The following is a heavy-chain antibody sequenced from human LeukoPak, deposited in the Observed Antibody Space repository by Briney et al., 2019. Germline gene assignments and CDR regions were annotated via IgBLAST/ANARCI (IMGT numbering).Heavy chain of an antibody. D-gene: IGHD5-18*01. CDR3: ARVLLQPNWFDP. CDR1: GGSISSGSYY. J-gene: IGHJ5*02. CDR2: IYYSGST. V-gene: IGHV4-39*07. Sequence: SETLSLTCTVSGGSISSGSYYWGWIRQPPGKGLEWIGNIYYSGSTYYNPSLKSRVSISVDTSKNQFSLKLSSVTAADTAVYYCARVLLQPNWFDPWGQGTLVTVSS.